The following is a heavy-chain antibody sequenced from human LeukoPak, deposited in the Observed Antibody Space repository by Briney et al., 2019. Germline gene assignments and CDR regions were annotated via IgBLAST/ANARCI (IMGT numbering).Heavy chain of an antibody. V-gene: IGHV4-39*01. CDR2: VYYSGST. J-gene: IGHJ5*02. CDR3: ARHDHPTRLLTGFDP. Sequence: SETLSLTCTVSGGSIRSSSYYWGWIRQPPGKGLEWIGSVYYSGSTYYNPSLKSRVTISVDTSKNQFSLKLSSVTAADTAVYYCARHDHPTRLLTGFDPWGQGTLVTVSS. CDR1: GGSIRSSSYY. D-gene: IGHD2-21*02.